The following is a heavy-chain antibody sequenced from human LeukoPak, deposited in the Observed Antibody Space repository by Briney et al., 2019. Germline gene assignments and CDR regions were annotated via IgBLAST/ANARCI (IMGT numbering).Heavy chain of an antibody. CDR1: GFTFGSYS. CDR3: ARDLRGVLRWAFDY. D-gene: IGHD4/OR15-4a*01. V-gene: IGHV3-21*01. Sequence: PEGSLRLSCAASGFTFGSYSMNWVRQAPGKGLEWVSSISSSSSYIYYADSVKGRFTISRDNAKNSLYLQMNSLRAEDTAVYYCARDLRGVLRWAFDYWGQGTLVTVSS. J-gene: IGHJ4*02. CDR2: ISSSSSYI.